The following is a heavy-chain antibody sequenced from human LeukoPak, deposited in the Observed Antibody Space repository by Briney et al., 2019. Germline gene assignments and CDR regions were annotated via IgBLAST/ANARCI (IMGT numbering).Heavy chain of an antibody. CDR1: GGSISSGGYY. V-gene: IGHV4-34*01. CDR2: INHSRST. CDR3: AIGYYMDV. Sequence: WQTLSLTCTVSGGSISSGGYYWSWIRQHPGKGLEWIGEINHSRSTNYNPSLKSRVTISVDTSKNQFSLKLSSVTAADTAVYYCAIGYYMDVWGQGTTVTASS. J-gene: IGHJ6*03.